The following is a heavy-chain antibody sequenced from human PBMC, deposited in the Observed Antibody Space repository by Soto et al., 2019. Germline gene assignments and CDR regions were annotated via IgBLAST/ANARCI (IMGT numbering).Heavy chain of an antibody. Sequence: GGSLRLSCAASGFDVSVNYMSWVRQAPGKGLEWVSIIYSGGTTDYADSVKGRFTISRDNSKNTMYLQMNSLRAEDTAVYYCARDGPYSSAYYVDYFWGQATLDTVSS. J-gene: IGHJ4*02. D-gene: IGHD6-19*01. CDR1: GFDVSVNY. CDR2: IYSGGTT. V-gene: IGHV3-66*01. CDR3: ARDGPYSSAYYVDYF.